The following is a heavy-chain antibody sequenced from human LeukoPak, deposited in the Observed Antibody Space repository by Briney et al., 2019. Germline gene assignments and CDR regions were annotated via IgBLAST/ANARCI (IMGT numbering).Heavy chain of an antibody. D-gene: IGHD3-10*01. Sequence: PSETLSLTCAVYGGSFSGYYWSWIRQPPGKGLEWMGEISHSGSTNYNPSLKSRVTISVDTSKNQFSLKLSSVTAADTAVYYCARLGPAYGSGSYQWFDPWGQETLVTVSP. V-gene: IGHV4-34*01. CDR1: GGSFSGYY. J-gene: IGHJ5*02. CDR3: ARLGPAYGSGSYQWFDP. CDR2: ISHSGST.